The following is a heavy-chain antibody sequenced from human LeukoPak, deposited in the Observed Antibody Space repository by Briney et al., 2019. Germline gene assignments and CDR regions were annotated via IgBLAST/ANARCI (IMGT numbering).Heavy chain of an antibody. Sequence: SETLSLTCAVYGGSFSGYYWSWIRQPPGKGLECIGEINHSGSTNYNPSLKSRVTISVDTSKSQFSLKLSSVTAADTAVYYCAKNWVPRSSGWPAGAFDVWGQGTMVTVSS. D-gene: IGHD6-19*01. J-gene: IGHJ3*01. V-gene: IGHV4-34*01. CDR3: AKNWVPRSSGWPAGAFDV. CDR2: INHSGST. CDR1: GGSFSGYY.